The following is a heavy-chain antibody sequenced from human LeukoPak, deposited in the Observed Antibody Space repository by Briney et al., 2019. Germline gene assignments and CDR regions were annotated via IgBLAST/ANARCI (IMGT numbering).Heavy chain of an antibody. CDR2: IYHSGST. Sequence: PSETLSLTCTVSGYSISSGYYWGWIRQPPGKGLEWIGSIYHSGSTYYNPSLKSRVTISVDTSKNQFSLKLNSVTAADTAVYYCARLPGITIFGVVSSRPKYYFDYWGQGALVTVSS. CDR1: GYSISSGYY. D-gene: IGHD3-3*01. CDR3: ARLPGITIFGVVSSRPKYYFDY. V-gene: IGHV4-38-2*02. J-gene: IGHJ4*02.